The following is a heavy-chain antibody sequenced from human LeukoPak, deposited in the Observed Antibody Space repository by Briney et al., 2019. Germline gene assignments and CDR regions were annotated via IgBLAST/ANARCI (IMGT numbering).Heavy chain of an antibody. CDR2: IYYSGST. Sequence: SETLSLTCTVSGGSISSYYWSWIRQPPGKGLEWIGYIYYSGSTNYNPSLKSRVTISVDTSKNQFSLKLSSVTAADTAVYDCARDPSDYYGYWGQGTLVTVSS. CDR3: ARDPSDYYGY. CDR1: GGSISSYY. D-gene: IGHD6-19*01. J-gene: IGHJ4*02. V-gene: IGHV4-59*01.